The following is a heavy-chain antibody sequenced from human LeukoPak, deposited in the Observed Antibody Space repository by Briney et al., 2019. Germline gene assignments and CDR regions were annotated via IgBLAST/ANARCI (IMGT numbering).Heavy chain of an antibody. D-gene: IGHD3-10*01. CDR2: INTNTGNP. CDR3: ARAVLLWFGGEDAFDI. V-gene: IGHV7-4-1*02. CDR1: GYTFTSYA. Sequence: AASVKVSCKASGYTFTSYAMNWVRQAPGQGLGWMGWINTNTGNPTYAQGFTGRFVFSLDTSVSTAYLQISSLKAEDTAVYYCARAVLLWFGGEDAFDIWGQGTMVTVSS. J-gene: IGHJ3*02.